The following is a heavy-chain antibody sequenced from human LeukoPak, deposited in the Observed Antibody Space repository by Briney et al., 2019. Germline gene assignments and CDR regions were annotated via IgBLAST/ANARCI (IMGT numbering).Heavy chain of an antibody. J-gene: IGHJ4*02. Sequence: GGSLRLSCAASGFTFSSYSMNWVRQAPGKGLEWVSSISSSSSYIYYADSVKGRFTISRYNAKNSLYLQMNSLRAEDTAVYYCARDGSGYSDPVDYWGQGTLVTVSS. V-gene: IGHV3-21*01. CDR3: ARDGSGYSDPVDY. CDR2: ISSSSSYI. D-gene: IGHD3-22*01. CDR1: GFTFSSYS.